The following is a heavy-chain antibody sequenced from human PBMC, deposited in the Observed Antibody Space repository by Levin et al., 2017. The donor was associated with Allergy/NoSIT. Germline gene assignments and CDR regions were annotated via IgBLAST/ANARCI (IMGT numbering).Heavy chain of an antibody. Sequence: GGSLRLSCAASGFTFSSYAMTWVRQAPGKGLEWVSGISNSGGSTYYTDSVKGRFTISRDNSKNTLYLQMNSLRAEDTALYYCAKGIKGSGTVTNDYWGQGTLVTVSS. J-gene: IGHJ4*02. D-gene: IGHD4-17*01. CDR2: ISNSGGST. V-gene: IGHV3-23*01. CDR3: AKGIKGSGTVTNDY. CDR1: GFTFSSYA.